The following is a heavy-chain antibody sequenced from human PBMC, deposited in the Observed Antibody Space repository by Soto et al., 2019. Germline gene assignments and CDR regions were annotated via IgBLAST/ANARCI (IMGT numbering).Heavy chain of an antibody. J-gene: IGHJ6*02. Sequence: QVQLVQSGAEVKNPGASVKDSYKASGYRFTSYGIGWVRQAPGQGLEWMGWINAYIGNTNYAQNLQGRVTVTTDTSTRTAYMELRSLRSNDTAVYYCAMVDVYVTPSPQHVWGQGTTVTVSS. V-gene: IGHV1-18*01. CDR3: AMVDVYVTPSPQHV. D-gene: IGHD3-16*01. CDR1: GYRFTSYG. CDR2: INAYIGNT.